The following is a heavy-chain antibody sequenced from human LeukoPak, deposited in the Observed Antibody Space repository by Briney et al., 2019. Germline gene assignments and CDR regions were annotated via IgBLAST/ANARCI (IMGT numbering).Heavy chain of an antibody. Sequence: GGSLRLSCAASGFTFSNAWMSRVRQAPGKGLEWVGRIKSKTDGGTTDYAAPVKGRFTISRDDSKNTLYLQMNSLKTEDTAVYYCTTLIRYCSGGSCDTTDYWGQGTLVTVSS. D-gene: IGHD2-15*01. CDR1: GFTFSNAW. CDR2: IKSKTDGGTT. J-gene: IGHJ4*02. V-gene: IGHV3-15*01. CDR3: TTLIRYCSGGSCDTTDY.